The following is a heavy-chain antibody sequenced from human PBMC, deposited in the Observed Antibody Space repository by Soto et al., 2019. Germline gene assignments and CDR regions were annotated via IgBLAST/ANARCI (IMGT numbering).Heavy chain of an antibody. CDR3: LIAIVVVPAATAVFDY. D-gene: IGHD2-2*01. Sequence: PSETLSLTCTVSGGSISSGGYSWSLIRQPPGKGLEWIGYIYHSGSTYYNPSLRSRVTISVDRSKNQFSLKLSSVTAADTAVYYCLIAIVVVPAATAVFDYWGQGTFVSVSP. CDR2: IYHSGST. V-gene: IGHV4-30-2*01. CDR1: GGSISSGGYS. J-gene: IGHJ4*02.